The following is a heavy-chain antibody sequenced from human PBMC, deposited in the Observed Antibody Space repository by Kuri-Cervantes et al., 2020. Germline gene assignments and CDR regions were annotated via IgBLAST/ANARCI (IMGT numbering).Heavy chain of an antibody. J-gene: IGHJ6*03. D-gene: IGHD2-2*02. CDR2: ISSSSSYI. V-gene: IGHV3-21*01. CDR1: GFTFSSYW. CDR3: ARVNVVVPGAIGEDYYYYMDV. Sequence: GGSLRLSCEASGFTFSSYWMSWVRRAPGKGLEWVSSISSSSSYIYYADSVKGRFTISRDNAKNSLYLQMNSLRAEDTAVYYCARVNVVVPGAIGEDYYYYMDVWGKGTTVTVSS.